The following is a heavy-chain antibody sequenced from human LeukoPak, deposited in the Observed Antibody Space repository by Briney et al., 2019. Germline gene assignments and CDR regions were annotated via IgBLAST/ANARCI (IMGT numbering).Heavy chain of an antibody. CDR1: GFTFSTYW. Sequence: GGSLRLSCASSGFTFSTYWMSWVRQAPGKGLEWVANIKQEGSEQYYVDSVKGRFTISRDNAKNSLYLQMNSLRAEDTAVYCCARSSAREYCSSSSCYLIGAFDIWGQGTMVTVSS. D-gene: IGHD2-2*01. CDR3: ARSSAREYCSSSSCYLIGAFDI. CDR2: IKQEGSEQ. J-gene: IGHJ3*02. V-gene: IGHV3-7*01.